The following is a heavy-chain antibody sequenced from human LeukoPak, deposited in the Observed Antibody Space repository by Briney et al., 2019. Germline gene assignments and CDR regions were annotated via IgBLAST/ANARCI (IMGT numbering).Heavy chain of an antibody. CDR2: VSDSGRNT. Sequence: PGGSQRLSCAASGFTFRRYGMTWVRQAPGKGLDWVSSVSDSGRNTYYADSVKGRFTISRDNSRNTLYLQMNSLRAEDTAVYYCAREYHDSSGYLDYWGQGTLVTVSS. V-gene: IGHV3-23*01. D-gene: IGHD3-22*01. CDR3: AREYHDSSGYLDY. CDR1: GFTFRRYG. J-gene: IGHJ4*02.